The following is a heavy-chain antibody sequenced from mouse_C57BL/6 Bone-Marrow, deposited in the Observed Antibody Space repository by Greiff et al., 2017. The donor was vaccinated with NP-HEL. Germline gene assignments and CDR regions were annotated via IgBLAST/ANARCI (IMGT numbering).Heavy chain of an antibody. CDR3: ARHEGYYDDY. Sequence: EVMLVESGGDLVKPGGSLKLSCAASGFTFSSYGMSWVRQTPDKRLEWVATISSGGSYTYYPDSVKGRFTISRDNAKNTLYLQMSSLKSEDTAMYYCARHEGYYDDYWGQGTTLTVSS. CDR1: GFTFSSYG. D-gene: IGHD2-4*01. V-gene: IGHV5-6*01. J-gene: IGHJ2*01. CDR2: ISSGGSYT.